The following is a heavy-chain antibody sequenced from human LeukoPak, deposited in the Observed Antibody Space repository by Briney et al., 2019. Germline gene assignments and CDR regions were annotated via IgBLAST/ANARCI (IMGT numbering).Heavy chain of an antibody. CDR2: IKRDGSEK. CDR1: GFTLSTYW. D-gene: IGHD1-26*01. Sequence: PGGSLRLSCAASGFTLSTYWMSWVRQAPGKGLEWAANIKRDGSEKYYVDSVKGRFTISRDNAKNSLYLQMSSLRVEDTAVYYCVRDDGATKPCWGQGTLVTVSS. V-gene: IGHV3-7*01. J-gene: IGHJ4*02. CDR3: VRDDGATKPC.